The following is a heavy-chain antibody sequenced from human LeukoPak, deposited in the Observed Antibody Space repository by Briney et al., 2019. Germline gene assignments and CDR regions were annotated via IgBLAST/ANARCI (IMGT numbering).Heavy chain of an antibody. D-gene: IGHD2-2*01. Sequence: PSETLSLTCAVSGYFISNGYYWGWIRPPPGKGREGIGNSFHRGNTYYNASLKSRVTTSLDTSKNLFSLQLTSVTAADTAVYYCARLNVYQLPNYFDSWGQGTLVTVSS. V-gene: IGHV4-38-2*01. CDR1: GYFISNGYY. CDR2: SFHRGNT. CDR3: ARLNVYQLPNYFDS. J-gene: IGHJ4*02.